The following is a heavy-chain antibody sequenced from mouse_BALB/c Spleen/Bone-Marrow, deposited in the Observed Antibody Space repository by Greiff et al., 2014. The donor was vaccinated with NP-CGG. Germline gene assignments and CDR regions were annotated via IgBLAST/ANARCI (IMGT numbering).Heavy chain of an antibody. CDR2: INPDSRTI. CDR1: GFDFSGYW. Sequence: EVKLVESGGGLVQPGGSLKLSCAASGFDFSGYWMTWVRQAPGKGLEWIGEINPDSRTINYKPSLKEKFIMSRDNAKNTLYLQMSKVRSEDTALYYCARNGYYGWMTYCGQGTLVTVSA. J-gene: IGHJ3*01. V-gene: IGHV4-1*02. D-gene: IGHD1-2*01. CDR3: ARNGYYGWMTY.